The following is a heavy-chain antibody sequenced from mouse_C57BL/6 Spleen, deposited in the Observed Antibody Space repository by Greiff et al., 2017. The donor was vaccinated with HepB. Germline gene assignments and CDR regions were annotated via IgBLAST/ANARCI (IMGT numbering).Heavy chain of an antibody. CDR1: GFSFNTYA. J-gene: IGHJ4*01. Sequence: EVQLVESGGGLVQPKGSLKLSCAASGFSFNTYAMNWVRQAPGKGLEWVARIRSKSNNYATYYADSVKDRFTISRDDSESMLYLQMNNLKTEDTAMYYCVRGGIYYDYRYAMDYWGQGTSVTVSS. D-gene: IGHD2-4*01. CDR3: VRGGIYYDYRYAMDY. V-gene: IGHV10-1*01. CDR2: IRSKSNNYAT.